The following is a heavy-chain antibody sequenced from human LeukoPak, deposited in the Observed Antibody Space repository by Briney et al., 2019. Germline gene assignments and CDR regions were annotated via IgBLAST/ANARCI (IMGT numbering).Heavy chain of an antibody. D-gene: IGHD3-10*01. CDR1: DGSISIYY. CDR2: VYSSGNT. V-gene: IGHV4-4*08. J-gene: IGHJ4*02. CDR3: VRDRELTY. Sequence: NSSETLSLTCTVSDGSISIYYWSWIRQPPGKGLEWIGYVYSSGNTNYSPSLKGRAIISADTSKNQFSLKLTSVTAADTAVNYCVRDRELTYWGQGILVTVSS.